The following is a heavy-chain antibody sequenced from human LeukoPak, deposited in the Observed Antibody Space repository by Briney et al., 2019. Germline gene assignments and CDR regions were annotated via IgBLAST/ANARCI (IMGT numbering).Heavy chain of an antibody. Sequence: GGSLRLSCAASGFTPGFTFSNYAMSWVRQAPGKGLEWVGFIRSKAYGGTTEYAASVKGRFTISRDDSKSIAYLQMNSLKTEDTAVYYRTREGNGLRSVAGTRGDYWGQGTLVTVSS. D-gene: IGHD6-19*01. J-gene: IGHJ4*02. CDR2: IRSKAYGGTT. CDR1: GFTPGFTFSNYA. CDR3: TREGNGLRSVAGTRGDY. V-gene: IGHV3-49*04.